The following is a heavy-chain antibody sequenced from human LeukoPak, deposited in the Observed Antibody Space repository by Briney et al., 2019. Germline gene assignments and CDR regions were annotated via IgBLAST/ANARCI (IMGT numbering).Heavy chain of an antibody. CDR3: ALALVSLQNIAAAGSTGAFDM. Sequence: PGRSLRLSCAASGFTFSSYEMNWVRQAPGKGLEWVSYISSSSSTIYYADSVKGRFTISRDNAKNSLYLQTNSLRDEDTAVYHCALALVSLQNIAAAGSTGAFDMWGQGTMVTVSS. CDR2: ISSSSSTI. CDR1: GFTFSSYE. D-gene: IGHD6-13*01. V-gene: IGHV3-48*02. J-gene: IGHJ3*02.